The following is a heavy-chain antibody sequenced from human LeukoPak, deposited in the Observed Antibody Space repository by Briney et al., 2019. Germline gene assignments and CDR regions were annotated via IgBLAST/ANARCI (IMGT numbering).Heavy chain of an antibody. D-gene: IGHD1-26*01. V-gene: IGHV1-46*01. CDR3: ARAAGSGSLRYYFDY. Sequence: INPSGGSTSYAQKFQGRVTMTRDTSTSTVYMELSSLRSEDTAVYYCARAAGSGSLRYYFDYWGQGTLVTVSS. CDR2: INPSGGST. J-gene: IGHJ4*02.